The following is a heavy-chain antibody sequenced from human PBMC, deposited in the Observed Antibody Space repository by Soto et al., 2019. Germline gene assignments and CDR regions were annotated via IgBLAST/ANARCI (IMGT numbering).Heavy chain of an antibody. Sequence: PGGSLRLSCAATGFTFSSYWMSWVRRAPGKGLEWVANIKQDGSEKYYVDSVKGRFTISRDNAKNSLYLQMNSLRAEDTAVYYCARASLEGYCSSTSCYDYFDYWGQGTLVTVSS. CDR2: IKQDGSEK. J-gene: IGHJ4*02. CDR3: ARASLEGYCSSTSCYDYFDY. D-gene: IGHD2-2*01. CDR1: GFTFSSYW. V-gene: IGHV3-7*03.